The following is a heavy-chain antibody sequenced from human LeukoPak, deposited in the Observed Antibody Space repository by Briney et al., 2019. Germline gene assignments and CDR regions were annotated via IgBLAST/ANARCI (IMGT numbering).Heavy chain of an antibody. J-gene: IGHJ4*02. V-gene: IGHV1-69*02. CDR2: IIPILGIA. Sequence: SVKVSCKASGGTFSSYTISWVRQAPGQGLEWMGRIIPILGIANYAQKFQGRVTITADKSTSTAHMELSSLRSEDTAVYYCARVQEEDGYNQWGQGTLVTVSS. CDR3: ARVQEEDGYNQ. CDR1: GGTFSSYT. D-gene: IGHD5-24*01.